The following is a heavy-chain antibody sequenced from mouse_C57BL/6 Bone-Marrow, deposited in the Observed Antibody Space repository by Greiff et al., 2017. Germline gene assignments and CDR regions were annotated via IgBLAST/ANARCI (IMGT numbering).Heavy chain of an antibody. CDR1: GYSFTDYN. Sequence: LVESGPELVKPGASVKISCKASGYSFTDYNMNWVKQSNGKSLEWIGVLNPNYGTTSYNQKLKGKATLTVDQSSSTAYMQLNSLTSEDSAVYYWARYGYYDSYCYFDVWGTGTSVTVAS. CDR2: LNPNYGTT. J-gene: IGHJ1*03. V-gene: IGHV1-39*01. CDR3: ARYGYYDSYCYFDV. D-gene: IGHD2-3*01.